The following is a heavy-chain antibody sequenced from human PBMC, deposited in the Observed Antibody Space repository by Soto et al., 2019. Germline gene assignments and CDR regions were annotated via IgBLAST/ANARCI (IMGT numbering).Heavy chain of an antibody. CDR2: TSYDGRS. Sequence: QVQLVESGGGVVQPGRSLRLSCAASGFTLSWYAMHWVRQEPGKGLEWVAITSYDGRSAYVDSVKVRFTVSRDNSKDTLHLHMTSLRTADTAVCFCAGDAIGSGWPFYYWGQGTLVTVSP. CDR3: AGDAIGSGWPFYY. J-gene: IGHJ4*02. D-gene: IGHD6-19*01. CDR1: GFTLSWYA. V-gene: IGHV3-30*04.